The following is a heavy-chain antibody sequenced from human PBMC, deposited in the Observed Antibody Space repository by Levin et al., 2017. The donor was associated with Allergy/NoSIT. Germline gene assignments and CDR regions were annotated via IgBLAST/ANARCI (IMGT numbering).Heavy chain of an antibody. CDR1: GGSISSSSYY. Sequence: KASETLSLTCTVSGGSISSSSYYWGWIRQPPGKGLEWIGSIYYSGSTYYNPSLKSRVTISVDTSKNQFSLKLSSVTAADTAVYYCARGYSGYDGGNWFDPWGQGTLVTVSA. D-gene: IGHD5-12*01. V-gene: IGHV4-39*01. J-gene: IGHJ5*02. CDR2: IYYSGST. CDR3: ARGYSGYDGGNWFDP.